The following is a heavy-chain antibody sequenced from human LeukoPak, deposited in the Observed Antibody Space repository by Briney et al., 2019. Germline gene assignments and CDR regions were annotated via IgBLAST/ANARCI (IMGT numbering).Heavy chain of an antibody. V-gene: IGHV1-69*06. Sequence: GSSVKVSCKASGGTFSSYAISWVRQAPGQGLEWMGGIIPIFGTANYAQKFRGRVTITADKSTSTAYMELSSLRSEDTAVYYCARARGYGDYGAFDIWGQGTMVTVSS. CDR1: GGTFSSYA. CDR2: IIPIFGTA. J-gene: IGHJ3*02. D-gene: IGHD4-17*01. CDR3: ARARGYGDYGAFDI.